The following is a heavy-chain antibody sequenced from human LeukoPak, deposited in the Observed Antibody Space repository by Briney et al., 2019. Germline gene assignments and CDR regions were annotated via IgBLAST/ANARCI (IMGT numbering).Heavy chain of an antibody. CDR3: ASPGGIVGATNGDDAFDI. J-gene: IGHJ3*02. CDR1: GYTFTTDY. V-gene: IGHV1-46*01. CDR2: INPSGGST. Sequence: ASVKVSCKASGYTFTTDYIHWVRQAPGQGLEWMGIINPSGGSTNYAQNFQGRVTMTRDTSTSTVYMELSSLRSEDTAVYYCASPGGIVGATNGDDAFDIWGQGTVVTVSS. D-gene: IGHD1-26*01.